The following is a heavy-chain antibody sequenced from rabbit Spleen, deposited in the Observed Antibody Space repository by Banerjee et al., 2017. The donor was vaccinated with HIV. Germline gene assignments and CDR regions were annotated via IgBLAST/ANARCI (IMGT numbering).Heavy chain of an antibody. V-gene: IGHV1S40*01. D-gene: IGHD1-1*01. CDR1: GFDFSVSSY. Sequence: LTCTASGFDFSVSSYMCWVRQAPGKGLEWIACIDTGSSGFTYYANWAKGRFTISKTSSTTVTLQMTRLTAADTATYFCARDTSSSFSSYGMDLWGPGTLVTVS. CDR3: ARDTSSSFSSYGMDL. J-gene: IGHJ6*01. CDR2: IDTGSSGFT.